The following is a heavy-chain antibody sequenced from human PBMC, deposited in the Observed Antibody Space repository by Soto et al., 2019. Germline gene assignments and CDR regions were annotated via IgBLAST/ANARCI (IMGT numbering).Heavy chain of an antibody. CDR3: ARPHGPKTSENWFDP. CDR1: GYTFFTYD. D-gene: IGHD4-17*01. CDR2: ISTYSGDT. J-gene: IGHJ5*02. V-gene: IGHV1-18*01. Sequence: QVHLVQSGVEVKTPGASVKVSCQASGYTFFTYDISWVRQAPGQGLEWMGWISTYSGDTKYAQKFQGRVTMTTDTSPTTAYLELKSLRSDDTAVYYCARPHGPKTSENWFDPWGQGTLVTVSS.